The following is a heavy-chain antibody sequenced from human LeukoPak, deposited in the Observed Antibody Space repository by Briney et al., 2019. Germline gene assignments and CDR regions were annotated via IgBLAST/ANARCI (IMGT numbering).Heavy chain of an antibody. CDR1: GGYISTYN. CDR2: IHYSGTT. V-gene: IGHV4-59*08. J-gene: IGHJ4*02. CDR3: ARMGGYSGYATH. Sequence: PSETLTLTWTFAGGYISTYNGSWSRQPPRNRQELIMNIHYSGTTNYSPSLKNRVTISLDTSKNQFSLNLSSVTAADTAVYYCARMGGYSGYATHWGQGTLVTVSS. D-gene: IGHD5-12*01.